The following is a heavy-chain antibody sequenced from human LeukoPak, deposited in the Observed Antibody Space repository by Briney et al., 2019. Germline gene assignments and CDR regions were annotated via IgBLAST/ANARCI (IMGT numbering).Heavy chain of an antibody. CDR2: ITGSGDAR. J-gene: IGHJ4*02. D-gene: IGHD3-3*01. CDR3: AKDILTYYYGTSGYYFDY. V-gene: IGHV3-23*01. CDR1: GFTFDNHA. Sequence: GGSLRLSCAASGFTFDNHAMTWVRQAPGKGLEWVSVITGSGDARYYADSVKGRFTISRDNSKNTLHLQMNTLRVEDTALYYCAKDILTYYYGTSGYYFDYWGQGTLVTVSS.